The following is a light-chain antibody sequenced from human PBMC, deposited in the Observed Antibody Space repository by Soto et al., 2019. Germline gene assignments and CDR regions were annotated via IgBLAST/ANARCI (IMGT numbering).Light chain of an antibody. CDR2: GAS. J-gene: IGKJ1*01. CDR3: QQYNNWWT. CDR1: QSVSSS. V-gene: IGKV3-15*01. Sequence: VVMTQSPATLSMSPGERATLSCRASQSVSSSLAWYQQKPGQAPRLLIYGASTRATGIPDRFSGSGSETECTLTISSLQAEDFAIYYCQQYNNWWTFGQGTKVEIK.